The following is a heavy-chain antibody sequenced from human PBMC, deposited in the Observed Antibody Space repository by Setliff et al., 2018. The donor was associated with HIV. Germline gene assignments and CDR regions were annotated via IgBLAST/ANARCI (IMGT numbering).Heavy chain of an antibody. CDR2: IYYSGST. V-gene: IGHV4-31*03. D-gene: IGHD2-8*01. J-gene: IGHJ6*02. CDR1: GGSISSGGYY. CDR3: ASGFVLRPSFRGGMDV. Sequence: SETLSLTCTVSGGSISSGGYYWSWIRQHPGKGLEWIGYIYYSGSTYYNPSLESRVTISVDTSKNHFSLKLSSVTAADTAVYYCASGFVLRPSFRGGMDVWGQGTTVTVSS.